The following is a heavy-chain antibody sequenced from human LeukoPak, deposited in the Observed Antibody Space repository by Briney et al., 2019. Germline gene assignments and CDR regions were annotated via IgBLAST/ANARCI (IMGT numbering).Heavy chain of an antibody. V-gene: IGHV1-8*01. J-gene: IGHJ4*02. CDR1: GYTFTSYD. D-gene: IGHD3-10*01. CDR2: MNPNSGNT. CDR3: ARVSVRDYYGSGSYGY. Sequence: ASVKVSCKASGYTFTSYDINWVRQATGQGLEWMGWMNPNSGNTGYAQKFQGRVTMTRNISISTAYMELSSLRSEDTAVYYCARVSVRDYYGSGSYGYWGQGTLVTVSS.